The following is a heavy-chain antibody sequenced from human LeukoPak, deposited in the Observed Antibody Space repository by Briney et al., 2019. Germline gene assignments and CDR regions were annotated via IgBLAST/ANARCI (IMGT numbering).Heavy chain of an antibody. J-gene: IGHJ4*02. CDR3: ARDSSSWYPQFDY. D-gene: IGHD6-13*01. CDR2: ISSSSSYI. Sequence: GGSLRLSCAASGFTFSSYSMNWVRQAPGKGPEWVSSISSSSSYIYYADSVKGRFTISRDNAKNSLYLQMNSLRAEDTAVYYCARDSSSWYPQFDYWGQGTLVTVSS. CDR1: GFTFSSYS. V-gene: IGHV3-21*01.